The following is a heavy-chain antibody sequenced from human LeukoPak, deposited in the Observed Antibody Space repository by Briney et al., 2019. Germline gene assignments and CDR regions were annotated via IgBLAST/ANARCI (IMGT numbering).Heavy chain of an antibody. J-gene: IGHJ4*02. D-gene: IGHD4-17*01. CDR3: ARVVDYGDYRNGFLDC. Sequence: KISCKGSGYTFSIYWIGWVRQMPGKGLEWMGIIFPGDSDTRYSPSFQGQVTISVDKSISTAYLQWSSLKASDTAMYYCARVVDYGDYRNGFLDCWGQGTLVTVSS. CDR1: GYTFSIYW. V-gene: IGHV5-51*01. CDR2: IFPGDSDT.